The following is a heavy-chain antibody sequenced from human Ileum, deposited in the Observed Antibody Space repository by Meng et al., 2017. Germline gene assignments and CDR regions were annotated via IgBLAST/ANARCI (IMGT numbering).Heavy chain of an antibody. CDR1: VFSVSGNF. D-gene: IGHD1-1*01. V-gene: IGHV3-66*02. CDR3: ARAGNDDSWNWFDP. Sequence: VQVVRPGGVFAQPGGSLSLSCAASVFSVSGNFLSWVRQAPGKGLEWVSIIYPGGSTYYPDSLKGRFTISRDNSKNTVHLQMNSLRPEDTAVYYCARAGNDDSWNWFDPWGQGTLVTVSS. J-gene: IGHJ5*02. CDR2: IYPGGST.